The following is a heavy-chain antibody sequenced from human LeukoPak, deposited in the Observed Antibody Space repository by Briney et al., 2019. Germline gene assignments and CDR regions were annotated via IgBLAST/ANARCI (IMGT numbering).Heavy chain of an antibody. Sequence: ASVKVSCKVSGYTLTELSMHWVRQAPGKGLEWMGGFDPEDGETIYAQKFQGRVTMTEDTSTDAAYMELSSLRSEDTAVYYCARDGMGSSWSDYWGQGTLVTVSS. CDR3: ARDGMGSSWSDY. J-gene: IGHJ4*02. CDR1: GYTLTELS. V-gene: IGHV1-24*01. D-gene: IGHD6-13*01. CDR2: FDPEDGET.